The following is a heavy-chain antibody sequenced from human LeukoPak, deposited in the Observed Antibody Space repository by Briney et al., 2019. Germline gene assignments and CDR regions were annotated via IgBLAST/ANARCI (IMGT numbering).Heavy chain of an antibody. CDR3: VRGKYPGYDNAREY. CDR1: GFTFSSYE. V-gene: IGHV3-48*03. CDR2: ITTSGSTI. D-gene: IGHD5-12*01. Sequence: GGSLRLSCAASGFTFSSYEMHWVRQAPGKGLEWISVITTSGSTIYYADSVKGRFTMSRDNARNSLYLQMNSLRAEDTALYYCVRGKYPGYDNAREYWGQGTLVTVSS. J-gene: IGHJ4*02.